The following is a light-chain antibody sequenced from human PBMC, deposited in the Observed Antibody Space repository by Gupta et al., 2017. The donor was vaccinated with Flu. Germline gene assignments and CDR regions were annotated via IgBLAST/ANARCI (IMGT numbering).Light chain of an antibody. V-gene: IGKV3-20*01. Sequence: SPGTLSLSPGEGATRSCRDSQSVASYLEWYQQKTGQAPRLIIYGASSRANGIPDRFSGSGSGTDFSLTSSRREYEDFAVYYWQHDGTSNTFGQGTKLEIK. CDR3: QHDGTSNT. CDR1: QSVASY. J-gene: IGKJ2*01. CDR2: GAS.